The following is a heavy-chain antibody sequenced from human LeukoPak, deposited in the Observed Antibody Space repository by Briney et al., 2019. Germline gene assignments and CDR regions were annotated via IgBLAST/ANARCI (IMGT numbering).Heavy chain of an antibody. Sequence: PGGSLRLSCAASGFSFSDYNMNWVRQAPGKALEWVSSITSTGTYIFYGDSVKGRFTISRDDAKNSLYLQMNSLRAEDTAVYYCAREREGSHDDYYDSSGPLRGFDYWGQGTLVTVSS. CDR2: ITSTGTYI. CDR3: AREREGSHDDYYDSSGPLRGFDY. CDR1: GFSFSDYN. J-gene: IGHJ4*02. V-gene: IGHV3-21*01. D-gene: IGHD3-22*01.